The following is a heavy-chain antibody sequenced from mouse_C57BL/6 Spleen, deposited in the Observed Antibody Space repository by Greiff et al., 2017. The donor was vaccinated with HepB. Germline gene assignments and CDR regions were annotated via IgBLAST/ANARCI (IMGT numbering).Heavy chain of an antibody. J-gene: IGHJ4*01. D-gene: IGHD2-10*01. CDR1: GYTFTSYW. CDR3: ASAPYYGNSVRYYAMDY. V-gene: IGHV1-72*01. Sequence: QVQLQQPGAELVKPGASVKLSCKASGYTFTSYWMHWVKQRPGRGLEWIGRIDPNSGGTKYNEKFKSKATLTVDKASSTAYMHLSSLTSEYSAVYYCASAPYYGNSVRYYAMDYWGQGTSVTVSS. CDR2: IDPNSGGT.